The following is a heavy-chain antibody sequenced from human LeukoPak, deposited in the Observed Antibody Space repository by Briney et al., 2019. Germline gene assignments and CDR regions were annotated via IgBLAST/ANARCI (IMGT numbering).Heavy chain of an antibody. V-gene: IGHV3-23*01. D-gene: IGHD2-15*01. CDR3: AKDYGLGGGSCFDF. Sequence: GGSLRLSCAASGFIFSRYAMSWLRQAPGKGLECDSAISGDGINTYYADSVRGRFTISKDISKSTLYPQMNSLRAEDTAVYYCAKDYGLGGGSCFDFWGQGTLVTASS. CDR1: GFIFSRYA. CDR2: ISGDGINT. J-gene: IGHJ4*02.